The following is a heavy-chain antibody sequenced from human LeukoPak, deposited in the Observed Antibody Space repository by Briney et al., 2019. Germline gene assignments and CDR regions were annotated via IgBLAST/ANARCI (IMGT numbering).Heavy chain of an antibody. J-gene: IGHJ3*02. CDR3: AKVSEVVGATGNDAFDI. D-gene: IGHD1-26*01. V-gene: IGHV3-21*04. CDR1: GFTFSSYS. Sequence: GGSLRLSCAASGFTFSSYSMNWVRQAPGKGLEWVSSISSSSSYIYYADSVKGRFTISRDNAKNSLYLQMNSLRAEDTALYYCAKVSEVVGATGNDAFDIWGQGTMVTVSS. CDR2: ISSSSSYI.